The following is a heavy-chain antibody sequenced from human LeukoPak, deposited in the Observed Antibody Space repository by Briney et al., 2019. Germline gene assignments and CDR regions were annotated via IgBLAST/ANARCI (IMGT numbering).Heavy chain of an antibody. J-gene: IGHJ4*02. CDR3: ARGPRIAAAGFNVDY. CDR2: IYSGGST. Sequence: GGSLRLSCAASGFTVSSNYMSWVRQAPGKGLEWVSVIYSGGSTYYADSVKGRFTISRDNSKNTLYLQMNSLRAADTAVYYCARGPRIAAAGFNVDYWGQGTLVTVSS. CDR1: GFTVSSNY. D-gene: IGHD6-13*01. V-gene: IGHV3-66*01.